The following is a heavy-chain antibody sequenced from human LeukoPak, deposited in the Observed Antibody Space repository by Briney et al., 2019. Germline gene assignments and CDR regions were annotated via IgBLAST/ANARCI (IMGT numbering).Heavy chain of an antibody. CDR2: IFNRGST. Sequence: SETLSLTCTVSGGSVSSNGHYWNWIRQPPGKGLEWIGYIFNRGSTNYNPSLKSRVTISVDTAKNQFSLKLSSVTAADTAVYYCATQSRGFGELNGWYYYGMDVWGQGTTVTVSS. CDR1: GGSVSSNGHY. D-gene: IGHD3-10*01. V-gene: IGHV4-61*08. J-gene: IGHJ6*02. CDR3: ATQSRGFGELNGWYYYGMDV.